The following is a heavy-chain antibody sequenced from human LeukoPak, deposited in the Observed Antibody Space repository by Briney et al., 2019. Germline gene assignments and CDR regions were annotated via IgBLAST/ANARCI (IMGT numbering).Heavy chain of an antibody. V-gene: IGHV3-23*01. CDR2: VGGGGSSK. J-gene: IGHJ6*02. CDR1: GFTFSNYA. CDR3: AKAPRGYWFGVDI. Sequence: PGGSLRLSCAASGFTFSNYAMSWVRQAPGKGLEWVSSVGGGGSSKYDTDSVKGRFTISRDNSQNTLYLQMNSLRVEDTAIYYCAKAPRGYWFGVDIWGQETTVTVSS. D-gene: IGHD2-15*01.